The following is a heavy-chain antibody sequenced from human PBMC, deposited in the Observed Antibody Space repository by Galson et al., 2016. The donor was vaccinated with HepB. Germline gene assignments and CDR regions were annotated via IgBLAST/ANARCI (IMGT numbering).Heavy chain of an antibody. J-gene: IGHJ4*02. V-gene: IGHV3-23*01. CDR1: GFTFSSYA. D-gene: IGHD6-19*01. CDR2: ISISASSGGDTT. CDR3: AKEGRRGSGWSYFDY. Sequence: SLRLSCAASGFTFSSYAMSWVRQAPGKGLEWVSSISISASSGGDTTYHADSVKGRFTISRDYSKSTLYLKMNSLRAEDTAVYYCAKEGRRGSGWSYFDYWGQGALVTVSS.